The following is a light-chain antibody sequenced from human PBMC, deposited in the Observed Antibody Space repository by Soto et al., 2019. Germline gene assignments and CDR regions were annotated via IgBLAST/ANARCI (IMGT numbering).Light chain of an antibody. J-gene: IGKJ5*01. CDR3: QQSYSTPQIT. Sequence: DLQMTQSPSYLSASXENRVTITXXXSQSISSYLNWYQQKPGKAPKLLIYAASSLQSGVPSRFSGSGSGTDFTLTISSLQPEDFATYYCQQSYSTPQITFGQGTRLEI. CDR2: AAS. CDR1: QSISSY. V-gene: IGKV1-39*01.